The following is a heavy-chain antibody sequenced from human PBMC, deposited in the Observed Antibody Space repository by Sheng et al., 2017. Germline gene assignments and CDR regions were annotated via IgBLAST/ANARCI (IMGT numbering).Heavy chain of an antibody. V-gene: IGHV3-23*01. CDR3: AKRGSGSYFFDY. CDR1: GFTFSSYA. D-gene: IGHD1-26*01. J-gene: IGHJ4*02. Sequence: EVQLLESGGGLVQPGGSLRLSCAGSGFTFSSYAMSWVHQAPGKGLEWVSAISGSGGSTYYADSVKGRFTISRDNSKNTLYLQMNSLRAEDTAVYYCAKRGSGSYFFDYWSQGTLVTVSS. CDR2: ISGSGGST.